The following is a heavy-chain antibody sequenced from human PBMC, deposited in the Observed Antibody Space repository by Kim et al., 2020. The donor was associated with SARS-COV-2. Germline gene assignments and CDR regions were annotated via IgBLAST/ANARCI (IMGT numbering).Heavy chain of an antibody. D-gene: IGHD2-15*01. J-gene: IGHJ4*02. CDR3: AKSVVVVVVAATPQD. Sequence: DSVKGRFTISRDNSKTTLYLQMNSLRAEDTAVYYCAKSVVVVVVAATPQDWGQGTLVTVSS. V-gene: IGHV3-23*01.